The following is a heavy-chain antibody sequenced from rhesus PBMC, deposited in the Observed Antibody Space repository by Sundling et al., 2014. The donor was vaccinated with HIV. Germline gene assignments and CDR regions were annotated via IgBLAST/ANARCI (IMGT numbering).Heavy chain of an antibody. CDR2: IYGTITDT. Sequence: QVQLQESGPGLVKPSETLSLTCAVSGGSISDIYRWNWIRQPPGKGLEWIGFIYGTITDTNYNPSLRSRVTISKDTSKNQFSLKLSSVTAADTAVYYCARDSVAATFDYWGQGVLVTVSS. V-gene: IGHV4S10*01. J-gene: IGHJ4*01. D-gene: IGHD4-29*01. CDR1: GGSISDIYR. CDR3: ARDSVAATFDY.